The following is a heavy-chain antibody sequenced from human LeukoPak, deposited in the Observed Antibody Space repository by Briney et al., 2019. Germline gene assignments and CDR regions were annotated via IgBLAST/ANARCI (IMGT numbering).Heavy chain of an antibody. CDR2: IYYSGST. V-gene: IGHV4-39*07. J-gene: IGHJ5*02. CDR3: ARDIPAAIHWFDP. D-gene: IGHD2-2*02. Sequence: SETLSLTCTVSGGSISSSSYYWGWIRQPPGKGLEWIGSIYYSGSTYYNPSLKSRVTISVDTSKNQFSLKLSSVTAADTAVYYCARDIPAAIHWFDPWGQGTLVTVSS. CDR1: GGSISSSSYY.